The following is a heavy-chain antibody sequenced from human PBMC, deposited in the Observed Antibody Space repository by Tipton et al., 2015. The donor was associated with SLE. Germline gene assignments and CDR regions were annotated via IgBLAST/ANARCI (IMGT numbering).Heavy chain of an antibody. D-gene: IGHD3-10*01. J-gene: IGHJ4*02. Sequence: LRLSCSVSGGSISSYYWSWIRQPPGKGLEWIGSIYHSGSTYYNPSLKSRVTISVDTSKNQFSLKLSSVTAADTAVYYCARDGGEYYFDYWGQGTLVTVSS. CDR2: IYHSGST. CDR1: GGSISSYY. CDR3: ARDGGEYYFDY. V-gene: IGHV4-38-2*02.